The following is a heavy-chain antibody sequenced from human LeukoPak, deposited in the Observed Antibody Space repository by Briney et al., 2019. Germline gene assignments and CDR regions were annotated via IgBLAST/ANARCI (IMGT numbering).Heavy chain of an antibody. V-gene: IGHV1-18*01. CDR2: ISAYNGNT. D-gene: IGHD2-15*01. CDR3: ARDPVVAATQRPNFDI. CDR1: GYTFTSYG. Sequence: ASVKVSCKASGYTFTSYGISWVRQAPGQGLEWMGWISAYNGNTNYAQKLQGRVTITTDESTSTAYMELSSLRSEDTAVYYCARDPVVAATQRPNFDIWGQGTMVTVSS. J-gene: IGHJ3*02.